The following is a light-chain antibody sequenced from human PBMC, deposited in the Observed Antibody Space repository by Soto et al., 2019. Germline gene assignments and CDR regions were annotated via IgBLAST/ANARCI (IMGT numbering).Light chain of an antibody. Sequence: DIHMTQSPSTLSGSVGDRVTITCRASQTISSWLAWYQQKPGKAPKLLIYKASTLKSGVPSRFSGSGSGTDFTLTISSLQPEDFATYYCQQLNSCPLTFGQGTRLAIK. CDR1: QTISSW. J-gene: IGKJ5*01. V-gene: IGKV1-5*03. CDR2: KAS. CDR3: QQLNSCPLT.